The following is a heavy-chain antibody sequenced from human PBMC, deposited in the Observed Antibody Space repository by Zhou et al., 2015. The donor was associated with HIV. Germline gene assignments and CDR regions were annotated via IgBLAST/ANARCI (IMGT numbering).Heavy chain of an antibody. J-gene: IGHJ4*02. CDR1: GGTFSSYA. CDR3: ARATPTGGQWLAGDYFDY. V-gene: IGHV1-69*01. D-gene: IGHD6-19*01. Sequence: QVQLVQSGAEVKKPGSSVKVSCKASGGTFSSYAISWVRQAPGQGLEWMGGIIPIFGTANYAQKFQGRVTITADESTSTAYMELSSLRSEDTAVYYCARATPTGGQWLAGDYFDYWGQGTLVTVSS. CDR2: IIPIFGTA.